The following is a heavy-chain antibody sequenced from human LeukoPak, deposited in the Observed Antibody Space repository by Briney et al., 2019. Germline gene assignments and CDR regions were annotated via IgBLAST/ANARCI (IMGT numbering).Heavy chain of an antibody. CDR3: ARPPGYCSSTSCYKDLGWYFDL. V-gene: IGHV7-4-1*02. CDR2: INTNTGNP. D-gene: IGHD2-2*01. CDR1: GYPFTSYA. Sequence: GASVKVSCKASGYPFTSYAMNWVRQAPGQGLEWMGWINTNTGNPTYAQGFTGRFVFSLDTSVSTAYLQISSLKAEDTAVYYCARPPGYCSSTSCYKDLGWYFDLWGRGTLVTVSS. J-gene: IGHJ2*01.